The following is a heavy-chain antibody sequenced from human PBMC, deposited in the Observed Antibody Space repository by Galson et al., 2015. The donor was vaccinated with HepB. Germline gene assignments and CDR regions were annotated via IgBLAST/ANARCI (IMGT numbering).Heavy chain of an antibody. CDR2: IYSGGST. V-gene: IGHV3-66*01. D-gene: IGHD3-10*01. Sequence: SLRLSCAASGFTDNSHYMRWVRQAPGEGLGWVSVIYSGGSTYYADSVKGRFTISRDNSKNTLYLQMNSLRAEDTAVYYCARDVYQRVRGVLSSPYFDPWGQGTLVTVSS. CDR1: GFTDNSHY. J-gene: IGHJ5*02. CDR3: ARDVYQRVRGVLSSPYFDP.